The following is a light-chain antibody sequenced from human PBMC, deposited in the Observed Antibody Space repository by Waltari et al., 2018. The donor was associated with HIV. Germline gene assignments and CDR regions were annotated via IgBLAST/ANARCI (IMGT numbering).Light chain of an antibody. CDR1: NSDIAYYNY. CDR3: SSYTTTGIVV. CDR2: EVT. Sequence: HSVLAQPASVSGSPGQSVIIPCTGSNSDIAYYNYASWYQHHPGKAPKNLIYEVTNRPSGISSRFSGSESGNTAFLTISGLQIDDEADYFCSSYTTTGIVVFGGGTKVTVL. V-gene: IGLV2-14*01. J-gene: IGLJ2*01.